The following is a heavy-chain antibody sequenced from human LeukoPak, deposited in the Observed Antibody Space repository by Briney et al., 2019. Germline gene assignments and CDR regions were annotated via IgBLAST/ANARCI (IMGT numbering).Heavy chain of an antibody. CDR1: GGSISTSSYY. V-gene: IGHV4-39*01. Sequence: SETLSLTCTVSGGSISTSSYYWGWLRQPPGKGLEWIGSVHYSGSTYYDPSLKSRVTISVDTSKNQLSLKVTSVTAADTAVYYCARRLRFGDNSDYWGQGTLVTVSS. CDR3: ARRLRFGDNSDY. CDR2: VHYSGST. J-gene: IGHJ4*02. D-gene: IGHD3-16*01.